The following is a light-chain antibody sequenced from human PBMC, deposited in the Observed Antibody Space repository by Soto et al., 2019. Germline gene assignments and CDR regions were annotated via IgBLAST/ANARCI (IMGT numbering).Light chain of an antibody. V-gene: IGKV1-5*03. CDR1: QTISSW. Sequence: DIQMTQSPSTLSGSVGDRVTITCRASQTISSWLVWYQQKPGKAPKLLIYKASTLKSGVPSRFSGSGSGTEFTLTISSLQPDDFATYYCQHYNSYSEACGQGTKVDIK. J-gene: IGKJ1*01. CDR3: QHYNSYSEA. CDR2: KAS.